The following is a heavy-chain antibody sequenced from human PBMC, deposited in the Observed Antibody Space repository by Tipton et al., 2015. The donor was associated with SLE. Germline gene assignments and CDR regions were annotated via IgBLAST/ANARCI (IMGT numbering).Heavy chain of an antibody. CDR2: VYYTGRT. Sequence: TLSLTCPVSGFSISTSDFYWAWIRQSPGRGLEWIGSVYYTGRTHYNPSLRSRVTVSVDASQSHFSLNLRSVTAADTAIYYCARGFYYDFWSSHYNEKGPRTYYFDSWGQGTQVTVSA. CDR1: GFSISTSDFY. CDR3: ARGFYYDFWSSHYNEKGPRTYYFDS. D-gene: IGHD3-3*01. J-gene: IGHJ4*02. V-gene: IGHV4-39*07.